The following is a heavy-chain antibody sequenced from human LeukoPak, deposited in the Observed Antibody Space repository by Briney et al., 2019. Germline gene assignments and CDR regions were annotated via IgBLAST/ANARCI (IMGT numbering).Heavy chain of an antibody. CDR2: VYQSGNT. CDR3: ARDFSYDYVWGSYRWVLYFDY. Sequence: TSETLSLTCTVSGGSVSSSTFYWGWIRQPPGKGLEWIGSVYQSGNTYYNPSLKSRVTISVDTSKNQFSLKLSSVTAADTAVYYRARDFSYDYVWGSYRWVLYFDYWGQGTLVTVSS. D-gene: IGHD3-16*02. V-gene: IGHV4-39*07. J-gene: IGHJ4*02. CDR1: GGSVSSSTFY.